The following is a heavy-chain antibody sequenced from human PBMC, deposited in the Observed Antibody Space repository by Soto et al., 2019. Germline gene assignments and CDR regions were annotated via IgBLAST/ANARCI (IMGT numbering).Heavy chain of an antibody. CDR2: IKPDGFEK. J-gene: IGHJ4*02. D-gene: IGHD6-19*01. CDR1: GFSFTSFW. Sequence: HPGGSLRLSCSASGFSFTSFWMSWGRQAPGKGLEWVANIKPDGFEKDYVDSVKGRFTISRDNAKSSLNLQMNSLRAEDTAIYYCTRARDFYNGGWYSDYFDYWGQGALVTVSS. CDR3: TRARDFYNGGWYSDYFDY. V-gene: IGHV3-7*01.